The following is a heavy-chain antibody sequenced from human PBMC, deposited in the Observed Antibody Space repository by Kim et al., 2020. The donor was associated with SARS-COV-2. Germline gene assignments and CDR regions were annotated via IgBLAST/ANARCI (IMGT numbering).Heavy chain of an antibody. CDR3: ARVLRWRDWYFDL. CDR2: INAGNGNT. J-gene: IGHJ2*01. V-gene: IGHV1-3*01. Sequence: ASVKVSCKASGYTFTSYAMHWVRQAPGQRLEWMGWINAGNGNTKYSQKFQGRVTITRDTSASTAYMELSSLRSEDTAVYYCARVLRWRDWYFDLWGRGTLVTVSS. CDR1: GYTFTSYA.